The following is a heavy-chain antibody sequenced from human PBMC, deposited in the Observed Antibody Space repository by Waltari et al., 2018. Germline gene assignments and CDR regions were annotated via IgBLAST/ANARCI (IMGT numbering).Heavy chain of an antibody. D-gene: IGHD5-12*01. CDR2: IYPGDSDA. Sequence: EVQLVQPGAEVTKPGESLKIYCQGSGYSFTPYWIGWVRQMPGKGLELIGIIYPGDSDAKYRPSFQGQVTISADKSINTAYLQWSSLKASDTAMYYCARDVARDAFDMWGQGTRVTVSS. V-gene: IGHV5-51*03. CDR1: GYSFTPYW. CDR3: ARDVARDAFDM. J-gene: IGHJ3*02.